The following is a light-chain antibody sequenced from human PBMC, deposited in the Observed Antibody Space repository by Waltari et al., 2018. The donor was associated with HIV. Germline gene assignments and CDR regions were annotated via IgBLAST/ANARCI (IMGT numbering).Light chain of an antibody. CDR1: ALPKKY. V-gene: IGLV3-10*01. CDR3: YSTDSSDWV. J-gene: IGLJ3*02. CDR2: EDS. Sequence: SYALTQPPSVSVSPGQTARITCSGDALPKKYAYWYQQKSGQAPVLVIYEDSKRPSGIPGRFSGSSSGTVATLTISGAQVEDEADYYCYSTDSSDWVFGGGTKLTVL.